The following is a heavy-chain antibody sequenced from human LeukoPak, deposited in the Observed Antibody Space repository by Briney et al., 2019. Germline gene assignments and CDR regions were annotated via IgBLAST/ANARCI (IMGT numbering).Heavy chain of an antibody. Sequence: GGSLRLSCAASGFTFSSYEMNWVRQAPGKGLEWVSYISSSGSTIYYADSVKGRFTISRDNAKNSLYLQMNSLRAEDTAVYYCARSPPLGPLVPWGQGTLVTVSS. J-gene: IGHJ5*02. CDR1: GFTFSSYE. CDR2: ISSSGSTI. V-gene: IGHV3-48*03. D-gene: IGHD7-27*01. CDR3: ARSPPLGPLVP.